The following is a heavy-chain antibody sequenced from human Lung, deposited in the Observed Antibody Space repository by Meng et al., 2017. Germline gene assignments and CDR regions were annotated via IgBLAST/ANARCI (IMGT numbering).Heavy chain of an antibody. D-gene: IGHD6-13*01. J-gene: IGHJ4*02. CDR3: ARDEDISAAGKLFGDY. V-gene: IGHV1-2*06. CDR2: IDPKSGDT. CDR1: GYNFPDYW. Sequence: VQRVQSGAAVKKPGAAMKVSCHPSGYNFPDYWLHWVRRAPGQGLEWMGRIDPKSGDTHYAQRFQGRVTMTGDTSISTAYMELSGLRSDDTAMYYCARDEDISAAGKLFGDYWGQGTLVTVSS.